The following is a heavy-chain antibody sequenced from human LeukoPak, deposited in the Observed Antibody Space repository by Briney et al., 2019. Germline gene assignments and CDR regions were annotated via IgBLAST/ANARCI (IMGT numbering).Heavy chain of an antibody. V-gene: IGHV4-39*07. J-gene: IGHJ4*02. CDR1: GGSISSSSYY. D-gene: IGHD4-17*01. CDR2: IYYSGST. Sequence: PSETLSLTCTVSGGSISSSSYYWGWIRQPPGKGLEWIGSIYYSGSTYYNPSLKSRVTISEDTSKNQFSLKLSSVTAADTAVYYCARGRHGDHGGDYWGQGTLVTVSS. CDR3: ARGRHGDHGGDY.